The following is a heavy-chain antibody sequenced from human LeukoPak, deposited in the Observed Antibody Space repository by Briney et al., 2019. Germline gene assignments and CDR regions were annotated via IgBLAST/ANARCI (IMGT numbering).Heavy chain of an antibody. Sequence: SETLSLTCTVSGGSMNTYYWSWIRQPAGKGLEWIGRLYSSGSTTYNPSLKSRVTMSLDTSKNQFSLKLSSVTAADTALYYSAREVRTFAGSLDVFDIWGQGTMVTVSS. J-gene: IGHJ3*02. CDR1: GGSMNTYY. CDR3: AREVRTFAGSLDVFDI. V-gene: IGHV4-4*07. CDR2: LYSSGST. D-gene: IGHD1-26*01.